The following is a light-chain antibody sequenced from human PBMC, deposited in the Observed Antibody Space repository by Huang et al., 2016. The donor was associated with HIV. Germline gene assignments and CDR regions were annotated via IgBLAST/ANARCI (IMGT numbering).Light chain of an antibody. CDR2: LSS. Sequence: EIVMTQSPLSLPVTPGEPASISCGSSQSLLHSNGYNYLDWYLQKPGQSPQLVIYLSSNRASGVPDRFTGSGSVTYFTLKISRVEAEDVGVYYCMQTLQTPRTFGQGTRLEIK. V-gene: IGKV2-28*01. CDR1: QSLLHSNGYNY. CDR3: MQTLQTPRT. J-gene: IGKJ5*01.